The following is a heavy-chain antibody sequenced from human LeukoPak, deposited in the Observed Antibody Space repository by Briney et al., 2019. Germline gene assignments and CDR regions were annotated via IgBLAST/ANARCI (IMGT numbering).Heavy chain of an antibody. Sequence: QPGGSLRLSCAASGFTFNDYWMTWVRQAPGKGLEWVANIKPEGSAQYYADSVRGRFTISRDNSRNTVYFQMNSLRPEDTAVYYCARALFAHSSEWYAMGYWGQGTLVTVSS. CDR2: IKPEGSAQ. D-gene: IGHD6-19*01. CDR1: GFTFNDYW. CDR3: ARALFAHSSEWYAMGY. V-gene: IGHV3-7*03. J-gene: IGHJ4*02.